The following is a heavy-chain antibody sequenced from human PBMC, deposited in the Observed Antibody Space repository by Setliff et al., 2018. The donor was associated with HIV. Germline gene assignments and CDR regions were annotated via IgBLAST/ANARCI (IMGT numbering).Heavy chain of an antibody. V-gene: IGHV1-24*01. CDR1: GYTLTELS. CDR3: ARMGEMVTIGYYYHYMDV. D-gene: IGHD3-16*01. Sequence: GASVKVSCKVSGYTLTELSMHWVRQAPGKGLEWMGGFDPEDGETIYAQKFQGRVTMTEDTSTDTAYMELSSLRSEDTAVYYCARMGEMVTIGYYYHYMDVWGKGTTVTVSS. J-gene: IGHJ6*03. CDR2: FDPEDGET.